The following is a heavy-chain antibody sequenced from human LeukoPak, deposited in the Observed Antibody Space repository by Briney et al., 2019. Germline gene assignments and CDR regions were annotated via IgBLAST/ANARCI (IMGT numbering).Heavy chain of an antibody. D-gene: IGHD1-1*01. CDR3: ATETPPNDPWDY. Sequence: SQTLSLTCTVSGDSISSGDYYWSWIRQPAGKGLEWIGRISSSGSTNYNPSLKSRVTISVDTSKNQFSLKLSSVTAADTAVYYCATETPPNDPWDYWGQGTLVTVSS. V-gene: IGHV4-61*02. J-gene: IGHJ4*02. CDR1: GDSISSGDYY. CDR2: ISSSGST.